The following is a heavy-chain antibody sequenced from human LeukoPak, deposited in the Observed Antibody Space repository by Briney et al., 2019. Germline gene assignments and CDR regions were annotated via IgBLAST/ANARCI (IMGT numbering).Heavy chain of an antibody. D-gene: IGHD3-3*01. CDR2: ISSNGGIT. V-gene: IGHV3-64*01. Sequence: GGSLRLSCAASGFTFSSYSMNWVRQAPGEGLEHVSAISSNGGITYYANSVKGRFTISRDNSKNTLYLQMGSLRAEDMAVYYCARLTSTIPDAFDIWGQGTMVTVSS. CDR1: GFTFSSYS. CDR3: ARLTSTIPDAFDI. J-gene: IGHJ3*02.